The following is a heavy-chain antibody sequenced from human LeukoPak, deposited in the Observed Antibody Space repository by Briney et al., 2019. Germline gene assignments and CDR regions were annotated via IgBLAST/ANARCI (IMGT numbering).Heavy chain of an antibody. CDR1: GFTVSSNY. Sequence: GGSLRLSCAASGFTVSSNYMSWVRQAPGRGLEWVSLIYSGGTTYYADSVKGRFTISRDNSKNTLYLQMNSLRAEDTAVYYCAREAQMTTLKGGNWFDPRGQGTLVTVSS. D-gene: IGHD5-24*01. CDR3: AREAQMTTLKGGNWFDP. CDR2: IYSGGTT. J-gene: IGHJ5*02. V-gene: IGHV3-53*01.